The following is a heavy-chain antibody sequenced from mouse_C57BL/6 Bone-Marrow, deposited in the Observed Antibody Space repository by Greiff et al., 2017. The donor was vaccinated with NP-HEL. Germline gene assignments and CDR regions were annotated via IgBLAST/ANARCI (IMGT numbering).Heavy chain of an antibody. V-gene: IGHV1-82*01. D-gene: IGHD2-2*01. CDR2: IYPGDGDT. CDR1: GYAFSSSW. J-gene: IGHJ2*01. Sequence: VQGVESGPELVKPGASVKISCKASGYAFSSSWMNWVKQRPGKGLEWIGRIYPGDGDTNYNGKFKGKATLTADKSSSTAYMQLSSLTSEDSAVYFCVVLWLYYFDYWGQGTTLTVSS. CDR3: VVLWLYYFDY.